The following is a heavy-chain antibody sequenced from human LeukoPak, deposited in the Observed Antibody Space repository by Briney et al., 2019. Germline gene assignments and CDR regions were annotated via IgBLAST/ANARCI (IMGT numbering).Heavy chain of an antibody. CDR3: AREQTGYYYGSGSYDY. CDR2: IKPDGSEK. Sequence: GGSLRLSCVASGFTSNTYWVSWVRQTPTQGVEWVANIKPDGSEKQYVDSVRGRFTISRDNAKNSLYLQMNSLRAEDTAVYYCAREQTGYYYGSGSYDYWGQGTLVTVSS. CDR1: GFTSNTYW. D-gene: IGHD3-10*01. V-gene: IGHV3-7*01. J-gene: IGHJ4*02.